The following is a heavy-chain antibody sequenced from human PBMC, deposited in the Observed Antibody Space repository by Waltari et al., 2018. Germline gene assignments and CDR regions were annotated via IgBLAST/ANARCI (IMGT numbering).Heavy chain of an antibody. CDR1: GGTFSSYA. CDR3: AREGGPLMTTVTTKTAKPSYYYYGMDV. Sequence: QVQLVQSGAEVKKPGSSVKVSCKASGGTFSSYAISWVRQAPGQGLEWMGGIIPIFGTANYAQKFQGRVTITADESTSTAYMELSSLRSEDTAVYYCAREGGPLMTTVTTKTAKPSYYYYGMDVWGQGTTVTVSS. V-gene: IGHV1-69*01. J-gene: IGHJ6*02. CDR2: IIPIFGTA. D-gene: IGHD4-4*01.